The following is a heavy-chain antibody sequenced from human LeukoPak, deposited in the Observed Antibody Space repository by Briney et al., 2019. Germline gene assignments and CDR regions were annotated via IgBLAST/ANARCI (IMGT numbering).Heavy chain of an antibody. D-gene: IGHD5-18*01. J-gene: IGHJ4*02. CDR3: ARGRSYGFDFDS. CDR2: KYYSGSA. Sequence: SETPSLTCDVSGVSINTCCYYWTWIRQPPGKGLEWIGYKYYSGSARYNSSLRSRLTISLDTSKNQFSLRLTSVTAADTAVYYCARGRSYGFDFDSWGPGTLVIVSS. CDR1: GVSINTCCYY. V-gene: IGHV4-61*01.